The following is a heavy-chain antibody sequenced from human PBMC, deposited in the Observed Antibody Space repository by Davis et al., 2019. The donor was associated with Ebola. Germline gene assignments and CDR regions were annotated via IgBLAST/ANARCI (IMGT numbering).Heavy chain of an antibody. CDR1: GGTFSSYA. Sequence: SVKVSCKASGGTFSSYAISWVRQAPGQGLEWMGGIIPIFGTANYAQKFQGRVTITADKSTSTAYMELSSLRSEDTAVYYCARVIYDILTGYYENFDYWGQGTLVTVSS. V-gene: IGHV1-69*06. CDR2: IIPIFGTA. J-gene: IGHJ4*02. CDR3: ARVIYDILTGYYENFDY. D-gene: IGHD3-9*01.